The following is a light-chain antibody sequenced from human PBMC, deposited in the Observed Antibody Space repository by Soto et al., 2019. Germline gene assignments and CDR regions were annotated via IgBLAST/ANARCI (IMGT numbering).Light chain of an antibody. V-gene: IGLV2-14*01. Sequence: QSALTQPASVSGSPGQSITISCTGTSSDVGGYNFVSWYQQHPGKAPKLMIYEVNNRPSGVSNRFSGSKSGNTASLTISGLQAEDEADYYCSSYTSSSTLEDVVFGGGTQLTVL. CDR3: SSYTSSSTLEDVV. J-gene: IGLJ2*01. CDR1: SSDVGGYNF. CDR2: EVN.